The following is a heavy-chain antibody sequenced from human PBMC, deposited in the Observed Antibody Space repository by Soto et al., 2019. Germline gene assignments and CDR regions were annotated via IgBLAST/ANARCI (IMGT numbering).Heavy chain of an antibody. CDR3: ARTTVEMATIYYFDY. Sequence: QVQLVQSGAEVKKPGSSVKVSCKASGGTFSSYAISWVRQAPGQGLEWMGGIIPIFGTANYAQKFQGRVTITADESTSTADMELSSLRSEDTAVYYCARTTVEMATIYYFDYWGQGTLVTVSS. V-gene: IGHV1-69*01. CDR1: GGTFSSYA. D-gene: IGHD4-4*01. J-gene: IGHJ4*02. CDR2: IIPIFGTA.